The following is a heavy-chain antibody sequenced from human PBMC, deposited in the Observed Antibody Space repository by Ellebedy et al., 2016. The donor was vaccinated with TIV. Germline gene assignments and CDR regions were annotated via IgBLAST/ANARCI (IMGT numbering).Heavy chain of an antibody. J-gene: IGHJ4*02. V-gene: IGHV3-23*01. Sequence: PGGSLRLSCVASGFSFSSYALSWVRQAPGKGLEWVSGIVGSGAEKYADSVKGRFTISRDNSKRTVDLQMRSVRAEDTAVYFCAKDRTSGDGYWVFDSWGQGTMVSVSS. CDR2: IVGSGA. CDR1: GFSFSSYA. CDR3: AKDRTSGDGYWVFDS. D-gene: IGHD2-21*02.